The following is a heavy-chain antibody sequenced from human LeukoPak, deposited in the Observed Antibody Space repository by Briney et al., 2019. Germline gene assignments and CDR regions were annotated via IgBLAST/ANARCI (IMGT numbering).Heavy chain of an antibody. CDR1: GGSISSSSYY. D-gene: IGHD3-10*01. J-gene: IGHJ1*01. CDR2: IYYSGST. V-gene: IGHV4-39*07. Sequence: SETLSLTCTVSGGSISSSSYYWGWIRQPPGKGLEWIGSIYYSGSTYYNPSLKSRVTISVDMSKNQFSLKLSSVTAADTAVYYCASLGGFGIFAVAPYLGSGYFQHWGQGTLVTVSS. CDR3: ASLGGFGIFAVAPYLGSGYFQH.